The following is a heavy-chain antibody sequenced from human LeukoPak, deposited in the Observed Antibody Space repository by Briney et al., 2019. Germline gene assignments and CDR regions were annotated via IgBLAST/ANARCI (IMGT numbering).Heavy chain of an antibody. J-gene: IGHJ4*02. CDR3: ARDVVAARGSFDY. CDR1: GDSISGFY. D-gene: IGHD2-2*01. Sequence: SETLSLTCTVSGDSISGFYWSWIRQAAGKGLEWIGHIYTSGSTNYNPSLKSRVTMSVDMSKNQFSLKLRFVTAADTAVYYCARDVVAARGSFDYWGQGTLVTVSS. CDR2: IYTSGST. V-gene: IGHV4-4*07.